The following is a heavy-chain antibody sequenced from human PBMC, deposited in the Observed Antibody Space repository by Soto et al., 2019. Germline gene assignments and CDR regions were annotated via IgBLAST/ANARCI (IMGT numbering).Heavy chain of an antibody. CDR3: ARERRDGYKHYFDY. D-gene: IGHD5-12*01. J-gene: IGHJ4*02. CDR1: GGSISSYY. CDR2: IYYSGST. Sequence: QVQLQESGPGLVKPSETLSLMCTVSGGSISSYYWSWIRQPPGKGLEWIGYIYYSGSTNYNPSLTSRVTISVDPCKNQFSLKLSSVTAADTAVYYCARERRDGYKHYFDYWCQGTMVTVSS. V-gene: IGHV4-59*01.